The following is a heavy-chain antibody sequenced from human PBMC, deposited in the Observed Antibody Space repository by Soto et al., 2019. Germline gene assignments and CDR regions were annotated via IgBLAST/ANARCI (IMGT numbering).Heavy chain of an antibody. Sequence: GGSLRLSCAASGFTFSSYGMHWVRQAPGKGLEWVAVISYDGSNKYYADSVKGRFTISRDNSKNTLYLQMNSLRAEDTAVYYCAKDRSSSGWYYFDYGGKGTQVTAPS. CDR1: GFTFSSYG. J-gene: IGHJ4*02. CDR3: AKDRSSSGWYYFDY. CDR2: ISYDGSNK. V-gene: IGHV3-30*18. D-gene: IGHD6-19*01.